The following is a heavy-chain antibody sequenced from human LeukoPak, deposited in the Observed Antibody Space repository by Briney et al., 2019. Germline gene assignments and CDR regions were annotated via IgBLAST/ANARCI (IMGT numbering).Heavy chain of an antibody. CDR2: INPSGGST. Sequence: ASVKVSCKASGYTFTSYYMHWVRQAPGQGLEWMRIINPSGGSTSYAQKFQGRVTMTRDTSTSTVYMELSSPRSEDTAVYYCARDRPGAGYYYDSSGYDAFDIWGQGTMVTVSS. J-gene: IGHJ3*02. D-gene: IGHD3-22*01. V-gene: IGHV1-46*01. CDR3: ARDRPGAGYYYDSSGYDAFDI. CDR1: GYTFTSYY.